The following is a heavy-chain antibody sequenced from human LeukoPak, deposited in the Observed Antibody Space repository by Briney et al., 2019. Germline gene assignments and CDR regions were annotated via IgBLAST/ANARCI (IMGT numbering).Heavy chain of an antibody. J-gene: IGHJ5*02. Sequence: SETLSLTCTVSGGSISSGDYYWSWIRQPPGKGLEWIGYIYYSGSTYYNPSLNSRVTISVDTAKNQFSLKLSSVTAADTAVYYCARVGIAARPRERFDPWGQGTLVTVSS. CDR1: GGSISSGDYY. V-gene: IGHV4-30-4*08. CDR2: IYYSGST. CDR3: ARVGIAARPRERFDP. D-gene: IGHD6-6*01.